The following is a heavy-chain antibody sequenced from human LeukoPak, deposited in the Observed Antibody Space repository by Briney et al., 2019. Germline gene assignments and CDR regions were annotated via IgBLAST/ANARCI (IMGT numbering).Heavy chain of an antibody. J-gene: IGHJ1*01. Sequence: ASVKVSCKASGYTFTSFYMHWVRQAPGQGLEWMGIINPSGGSTSCAQKFQGRVTMTRDTSTSTVYMELSSLRSEDTAVYYCARIDDYGGNSGWTGGYFQHWGQGTLVTVSS. CDR3: ARIDDYGGNSGWTGGYFQH. D-gene: IGHD4-23*01. V-gene: IGHV1-46*01. CDR1: GYTFTSFY. CDR2: INPSGGST.